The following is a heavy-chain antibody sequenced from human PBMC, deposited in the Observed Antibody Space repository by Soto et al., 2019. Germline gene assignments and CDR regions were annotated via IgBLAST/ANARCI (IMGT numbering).Heavy chain of an antibody. D-gene: IGHD3-22*01. J-gene: IGHJ6*02. V-gene: IGHV5-51*01. CDR1: GYSFTSYW. Sequence: EVQLVPSGAEVKKPGESLKISCKGSGYSFTSYWIGWVRQMPGKGLEWMGIIYPGDSDTRYSPSFQGQVTISADKSISTAYLQWSSLKASDTAMYYCARPYYYDSSGYGMDVWGQGTTVTVSS. CDR3: ARPYYYDSSGYGMDV. CDR2: IYPGDSDT.